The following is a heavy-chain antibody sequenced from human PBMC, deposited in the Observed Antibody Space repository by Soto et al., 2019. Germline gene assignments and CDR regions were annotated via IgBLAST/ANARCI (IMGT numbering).Heavy chain of an antibody. Sequence: PGESLKISCKGSGYSFTSYWIGWVRQMPGKGLECMGIIYTGDSDTRYSPSFQGQVTISADKSISTAYLQWSSLKASDTAMYYCARTAAAGKYYYGMDVWGQGTTVTVSS. D-gene: IGHD6-13*01. CDR1: GYSFTSYW. CDR3: ARTAAAGKYYYGMDV. V-gene: IGHV5-51*01. CDR2: IYTGDSDT. J-gene: IGHJ6*02.